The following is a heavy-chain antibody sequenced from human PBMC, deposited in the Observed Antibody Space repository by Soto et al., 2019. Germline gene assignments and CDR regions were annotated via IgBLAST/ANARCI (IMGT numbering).Heavy chain of an antibody. J-gene: IGHJ4*02. Sequence: QVQLVESGGGVVQPGRSLRLSCAASGFTFSSYAMHWVRQAPGKGLEWVAVISYDGSNKYYADSVKGRFTISRDNXKNTLYLQMNSLRAEDTAVYYCARDAYTAMGNFDYWGQGTLVTVSS. V-gene: IGHV3-30-3*01. D-gene: IGHD5-18*01. CDR3: ARDAYTAMGNFDY. CDR2: ISYDGSNK. CDR1: GFTFSSYA.